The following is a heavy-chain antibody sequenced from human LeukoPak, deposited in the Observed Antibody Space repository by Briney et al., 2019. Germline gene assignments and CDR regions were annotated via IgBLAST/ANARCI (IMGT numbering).Heavy chain of an antibody. CDR1: GFIFSNYN. CDR2: ISSSSGTI. D-gene: IGHD5-18*01. Sequence: GGSLRLSCAASGFIFSNYNMNWVRQTPGKGLEWLSYISSSSGTIYYADSVKGRFTISGDDAKNSLYLQMNSLRAEDTAVYYCARALGYSYGYAVDYWGQGTLATVSS. CDR3: ARALGYSYGYAVDY. J-gene: IGHJ4*02. V-gene: IGHV3-48*01.